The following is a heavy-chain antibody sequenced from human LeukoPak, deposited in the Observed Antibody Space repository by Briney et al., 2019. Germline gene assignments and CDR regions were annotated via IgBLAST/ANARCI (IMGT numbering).Heavy chain of an antibody. CDR3: ARPGIQLWLSH. CDR1: GYTFTSYY. D-gene: IGHD5-18*01. Sequence: PSVTVSCKASGYTFTSYYMHWVRQTPGQGLEWMGIINPSGGSTSYAQKFQGRVTMTRDTSTSTVYMELSSLRSEDTAVYYCARPGIQLWLSHWGQGTLVTVSS. CDR2: INPSGGST. V-gene: IGHV1-46*01. J-gene: IGHJ4*02.